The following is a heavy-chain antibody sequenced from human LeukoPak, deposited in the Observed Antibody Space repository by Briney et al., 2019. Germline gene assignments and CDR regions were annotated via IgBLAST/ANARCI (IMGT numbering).Heavy chain of an antibody. CDR1: GGTFSSYA. CDR2: IIPILGIA. Sequence: ASVKVSCKASGGTFSSYAISWVRQAPGRGLEWMGRIIPILGIANYAQKFQGRVTITADKSTSTAYMELSSLRSEDTAVYYCARVRTDLSFDLWGRGTLVTVSS. CDR3: ARVRTDLSFDL. D-gene: IGHD1-14*01. V-gene: IGHV1-69*04. J-gene: IGHJ2*01.